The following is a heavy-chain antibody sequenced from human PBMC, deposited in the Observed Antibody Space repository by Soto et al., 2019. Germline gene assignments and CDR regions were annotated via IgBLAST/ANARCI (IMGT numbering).Heavy chain of an antibody. J-gene: IGHJ6*02. Sequence: ASVKVSCKVSGYTIRELSMHWVRQAPGKGLEWMGGFDPEDGETTYAQKFQGRVTMTEDTSTDTAYMELSGLRSDDTAVYYCATAILLYGMDVWGQGTTVTVS. V-gene: IGHV1-24*01. CDR1: GYTIRELS. CDR3: ATAILLYGMDV. D-gene: IGHD2-21*01. CDR2: FDPEDGET.